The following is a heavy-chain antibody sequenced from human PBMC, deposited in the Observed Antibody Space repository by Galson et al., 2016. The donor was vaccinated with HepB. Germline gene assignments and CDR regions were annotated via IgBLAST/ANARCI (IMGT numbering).Heavy chain of an antibody. CDR2: MLNDGSNK. J-gene: IGHJ4*02. D-gene: IGHD3-3*01. Sequence: SLRLSCAASGFTFSTYSIHWVRQAPGKGLEWVAVMLNDGSNKYYADSVSDRFSVSRDNSKNTLFLQMNRLRPEDSAVYFCAIQSTYYDFWSKFGFDYWGQGTLVTVSS. CDR3: AIQSTYYDFWSKFGFDY. CDR1: GFTFSTYS. V-gene: IGHV3-30-3*01.